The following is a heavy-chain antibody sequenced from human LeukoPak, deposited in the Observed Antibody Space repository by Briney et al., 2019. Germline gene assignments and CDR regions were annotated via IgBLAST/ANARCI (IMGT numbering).Heavy chain of an antibody. V-gene: IGHV1-69*13. CDR1: GGTFTKSA. CDR3: TRVITIGQPPYYYYMDL. CDR2: FIPLLGTA. Sequence: SVKVSCKASGGTFTKSAFSWVRQAPGQGLEWMGGFIPLLGTANYAQEFQGRVTITADESTSTAYTQLSSLRSEDTAMYFCTRVITIGQPPYYYYMDLWGEGTTVTVSS. J-gene: IGHJ6*03. D-gene: IGHD3-10*01.